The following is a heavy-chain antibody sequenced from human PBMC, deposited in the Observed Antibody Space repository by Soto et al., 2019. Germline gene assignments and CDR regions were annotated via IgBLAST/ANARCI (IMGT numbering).Heavy chain of an antibody. CDR2: SRSKAYGGTT. V-gene: IGHV3-49*03. D-gene: IGHD6-13*01. J-gene: IGHJ6*02. CDR3: TRFGDSEYSSSWFYYYGMDV. CDR1: GFTFGDYA. Sequence: PGGSLRLSCTASGFTFGDYAMSWFRQAPGKGLEWVGFSRSKAYGGTTEYAASVKGRFTISRDDSKSIAYLQMNSLKTEDTAVYYCTRFGDSEYSSSWFYYYGMDVWGQGTTVTVSS.